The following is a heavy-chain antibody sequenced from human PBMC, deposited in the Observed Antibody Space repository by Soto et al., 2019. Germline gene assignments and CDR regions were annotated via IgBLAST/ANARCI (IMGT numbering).Heavy chain of an antibody. V-gene: IGHV3-30*18. Sequence: QVQLVESGGGVVQPGRSLRLSCAASGFTFSTYGMHWVRQAPGKGLEWVAGISYDGSNKYYADSVKGRFTISRDNSKNTLYLQMNSLRGDDTAVYYCAKEDGVGDYYYYGMDVWGQGTTFTVSS. CDR1: GFTFSTYG. J-gene: IGHJ6*02. CDR3: AKEDGVGDYYYYGMDV. D-gene: IGHD3-16*01. CDR2: ISYDGSNK.